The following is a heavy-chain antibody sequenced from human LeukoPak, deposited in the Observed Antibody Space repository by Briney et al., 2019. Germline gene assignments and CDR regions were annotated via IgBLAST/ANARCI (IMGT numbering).Heavy chain of an antibody. D-gene: IGHD3-16*02. CDR3: ARRRVYHGMDV. CDR1: GFTFSSYA. V-gene: IGHV3-48*03. J-gene: IGHJ6*02. CDR2: SSSSGTTI. Sequence: GTSLRLSCAASGFTFSSYAMHWVRQAPGKGLEWVSSSSSSGTTIYYADSVKGRFTISRDNAENSLYLQMNSLRAEDTAVYYCARRRVYHGMDVWGQGTTVTVSS.